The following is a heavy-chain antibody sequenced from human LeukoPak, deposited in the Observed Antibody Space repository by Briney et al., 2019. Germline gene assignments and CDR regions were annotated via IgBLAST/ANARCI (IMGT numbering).Heavy chain of an antibody. V-gene: IGHV3-23*01. J-gene: IGHJ5*02. CDR3: AEAMTTVPPFDP. Sequence: GGSLRLSCAASGFTFTNYALSWVRQAPGKGLEWVSAISGSGSSTYYADSVKGRFTISRDNSKNTLFLQMNSLRAEDTAVYYCAEAMTTVPPFDPWGQGTLVTVSS. D-gene: IGHD1-1*01. CDR1: GFTFTNYA. CDR2: ISGSGSST.